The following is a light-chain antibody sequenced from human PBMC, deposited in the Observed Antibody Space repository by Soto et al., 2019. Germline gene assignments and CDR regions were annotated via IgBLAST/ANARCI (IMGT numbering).Light chain of an antibody. V-gene: IGKV3-20*01. J-gene: IGKJ5*01. CDR3: QQYGSPPIT. CDR1: QSVSNNY. Sequence: EIVLTQSPGTLSLSPGESATLSCRASQSVSNNYLAWFQQKPGQPPRLLIYGASSRAAGTPDRFSGSGSGTDFTLTISRLAPEDFAVYFCQQYGSPPITFGGGTRLEIK. CDR2: GAS.